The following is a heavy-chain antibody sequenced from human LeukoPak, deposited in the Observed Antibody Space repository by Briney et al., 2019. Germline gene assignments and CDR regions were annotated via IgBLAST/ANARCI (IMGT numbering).Heavy chain of an antibody. V-gene: IGHV3-23*01. D-gene: IGHD1-1*01. J-gene: IGHJ4*02. CDR2: ISGSGSNT. Sequence: PGGSLRLSCAASGFTFSSYAMSWVRQAPGKGLEWVSVISGSGSNTDYADSVKGRFTISRDNSKNTLSLQMNSLRAEDTAVYYCAKVVGTGTTPTDYWGQGTLVTVSS. CDR3: AKVVGTGTTPTDY. CDR1: GFTFSSYA.